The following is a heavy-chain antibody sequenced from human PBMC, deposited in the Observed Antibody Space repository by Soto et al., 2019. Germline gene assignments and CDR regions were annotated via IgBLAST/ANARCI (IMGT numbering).Heavy chain of an antibody. CDR2: IIPIFGIK. CDR3: AKEAGDH. Sequence: QMQLVQSGAEVKERGSSVKISCKTSGGTFNTYALTWVRQAPGQWLEWIGGIIPIFGIKNVAQRFQGRVTINADESLTTAYMEMTSLRSDDTAVYYCAKEAGDHWGQGTLVTVSS. CDR1: GGTFNTYA. V-gene: IGHV1-69*01. J-gene: IGHJ4*02. D-gene: IGHD3-10*01.